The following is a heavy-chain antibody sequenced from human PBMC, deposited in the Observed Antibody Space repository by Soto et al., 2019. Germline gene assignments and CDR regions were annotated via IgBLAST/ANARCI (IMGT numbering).Heavy chain of an antibody. Sequence: EVQLVESGGDLIQPGGSLRLSCAASGFTVSSNYMSWVRQAPGKGLEWVSVIYSGGSTYYADSVKGRFTISRDNSKNTLYLQMNSLRAEDTAVYYCASSMGSSPGEDFQHWGQGTLVTVSS. CDR2: IYSGGST. J-gene: IGHJ1*01. CDR1: GFTVSSNY. D-gene: IGHD2-15*01. V-gene: IGHV3-53*01. CDR3: ASSMGSSPGEDFQH.